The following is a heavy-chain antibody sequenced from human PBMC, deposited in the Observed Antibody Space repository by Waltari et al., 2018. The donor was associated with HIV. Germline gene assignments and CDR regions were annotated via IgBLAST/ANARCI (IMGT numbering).Heavy chain of an antibody. V-gene: IGHV3-21*01. D-gene: IGHD3-3*01. CDR2: ISTSSSYI. CDR3: AREKRFTYYGLDV. Sequence: EVQLVESGGGLVKPGGPLRLSCAASGFTFSSYSMNWVRQAPGKGLERVSSISTSSSYIYHTDSVKGRFTISRDNAKNSLYLQMNSLRVEDTAVYYCAREKRFTYYGLDVWGQGTTVTVSS. J-gene: IGHJ6*02. CDR1: GFTFSSYS.